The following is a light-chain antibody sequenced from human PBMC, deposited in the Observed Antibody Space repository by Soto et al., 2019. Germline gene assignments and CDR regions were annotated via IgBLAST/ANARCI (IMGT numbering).Light chain of an antibody. CDR1: QSLTNNY. CDR3: QQYGSSLPVT. CDR2: AAS. J-gene: IGKJ4*01. V-gene: IGKV3-20*01. Sequence: EIVLTQSPGTLSLSPGERATLSCRASQSLTNNYLAWYQQKPGQAPRLLIYAASSRATGIPDRFSGSGSQTDFTLTISRLEADDFAVYYCQQYGSSLPVTFGGGTNVEIK.